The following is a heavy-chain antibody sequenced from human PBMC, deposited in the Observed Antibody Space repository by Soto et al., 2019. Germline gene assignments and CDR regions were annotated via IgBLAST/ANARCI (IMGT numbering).Heavy chain of an antibody. CDR1: GYTFNSYG. J-gene: IGHJ5*02. CDR3: ARSSGTSYIWLDP. D-gene: IGHD1-26*01. V-gene: IGHV1-18*01. Sequence: QVQLVQSGAEVKKPGASVKVSCKASGYTFNSYGISWLRQAPGQGLEWMGWISAYDGDTKYAQKFQGRVTMTTDSSTSTATMAVRSLRSDDTAVYYCARSSGTSYIWLDPWGQGTLVTVSS. CDR2: ISAYDGDT.